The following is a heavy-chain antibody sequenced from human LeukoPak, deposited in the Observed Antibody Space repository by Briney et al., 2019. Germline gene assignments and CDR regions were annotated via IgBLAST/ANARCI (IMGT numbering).Heavy chain of an antibody. V-gene: IGHV3-7*01. CDR3: AKFSGSYYYYMDV. Sequence: PGRSLRLSCAASGFTFSSYWMSWVRQAPGKGLEWVANIKQDGSEKYYVDSVKGRFTISRDNAKNSLYLQMNSLRAEDTAVYYCAKFSGSYYYYMDVWGKGTTVTVSS. CDR1: GFTFSSYW. CDR2: IKQDGSEK. D-gene: IGHD1-26*01. J-gene: IGHJ6*03.